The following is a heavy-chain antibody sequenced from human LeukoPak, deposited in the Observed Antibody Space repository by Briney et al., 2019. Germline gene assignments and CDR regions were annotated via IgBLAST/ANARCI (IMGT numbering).Heavy chain of an antibody. CDR3: AKDRPSINYYDSSGYYLDY. J-gene: IGHJ4*02. Sequence: GGSLRLSCAASGFTFSSYAMSWVRQAPGKGLEWVSAISGSGGSTYYADSVKGRFTTSRDNSKNTLYLQMNSLRAEDTAVYYCAKDRPSINYYDSSGYYLDYWGQGTLVTVSS. D-gene: IGHD3-22*01. CDR1: GFTFSSYA. V-gene: IGHV3-23*01. CDR2: ISGSGGST.